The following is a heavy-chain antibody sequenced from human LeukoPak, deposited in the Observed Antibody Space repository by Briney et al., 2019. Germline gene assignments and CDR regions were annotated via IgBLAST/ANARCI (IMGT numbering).Heavy chain of an antibody. Sequence: GGSLRLSCAASGFASGHYTMHWVRQAPGKGLEWVTLISWDGGNTYYADSVKGRFTISRDNDKNSLYLQMNSLRAEDTAIYYCAGDRTTAAGMPYYFDYWGQGTLITVSS. V-gene: IGHV3-43*01. J-gene: IGHJ4*02. CDR2: ISWDGGNT. CDR3: AGDRTTAAGMPYYFDY. D-gene: IGHD6-25*01. CDR1: GFASGHYT.